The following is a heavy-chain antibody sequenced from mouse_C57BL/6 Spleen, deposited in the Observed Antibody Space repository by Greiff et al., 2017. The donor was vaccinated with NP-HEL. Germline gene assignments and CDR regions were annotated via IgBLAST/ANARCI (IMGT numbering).Heavy chain of an antibody. V-gene: IGHV5-4*03. CDR2: ISDGGSYT. CDR1: GFTFSSYA. Sequence: EVKLVESGGGLVKPGGSLKLSCAASGFTFSSYAMSWVRQTPEKRLEWVATISDGGSYTYYPDNVKGRFTLSRDNAKNHLYLQMSHLKSEDTAMYYCARGDYDVGAWFAYWGQGTLVTVSA. CDR3: ARGDYDVGAWFAY. D-gene: IGHD2-4*01. J-gene: IGHJ3*01.